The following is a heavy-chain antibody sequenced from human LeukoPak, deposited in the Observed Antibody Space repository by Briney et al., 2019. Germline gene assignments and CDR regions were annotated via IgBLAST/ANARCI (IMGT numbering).Heavy chain of an antibody. CDR3: ARVIAATRSLIFDY. J-gene: IGHJ4*02. V-gene: IGHV1-46*01. CDR1: GYTFTSYF. CDR2: INPSGGST. Sequence: ASVKASCKASGYTFTSYFMHWVRQAPGQGLEWMGIINPSGGSTSYAQKFQGRVIMTRDTSTSTVYMELSSLRSEDTAVYYCARVIAATRSLIFDYWGQGTLVTVSS. D-gene: IGHD6-13*01.